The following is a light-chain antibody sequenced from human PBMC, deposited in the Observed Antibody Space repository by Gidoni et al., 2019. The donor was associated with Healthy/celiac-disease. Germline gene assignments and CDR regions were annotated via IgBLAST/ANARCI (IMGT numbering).Light chain of an antibody. CDR2: AAS. Sequence: DIQMTQSPSSLSASVGDRVTITCRASQSISSYLNWYQQKPGKAPKLLIYAASSLQSGVPSSFSGSGSGTDFTLNISSLQPEDFATYYCQQSYSTLITFGQGTRLEIK. J-gene: IGKJ5*01. CDR3: QQSYSTLIT. V-gene: IGKV1-39*01. CDR1: QSISSY.